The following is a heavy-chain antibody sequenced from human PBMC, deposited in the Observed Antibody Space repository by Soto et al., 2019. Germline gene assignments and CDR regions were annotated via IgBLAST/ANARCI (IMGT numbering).Heavy chain of an antibody. CDR1: GGSVSSGSYY. CDR2: IYYSGST. D-gene: IGHD5-18*01. CDR3: ARAGTAMVTLAY. V-gene: IGHV4-61*01. J-gene: IGHJ4*02. Sequence: SETLSLTCTVSGGSVSSGSYYWSWIRQPPGKGLEWIGYIYYSGSTNYNPSLKSRVTISVDTSKNQFSLKLRSLRSDDTAVYYCARAGTAMVTLAYWGQGTLVTVSS.